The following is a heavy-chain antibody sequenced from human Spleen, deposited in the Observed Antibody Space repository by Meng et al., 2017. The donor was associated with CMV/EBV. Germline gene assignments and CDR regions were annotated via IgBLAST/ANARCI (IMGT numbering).Heavy chain of an antibody. J-gene: IGHJ4*02. V-gene: IGHV4-31*02. CDR3: ARVSGRYDSRGFYQRFFDY. D-gene: IGHD3-22*01. Sequence: SGDKLWTWIRQYPEKGLEWIGYTHYSGSTNYNPSLKSRLTISADTSNNQFSLQLTSVTAADTAVYYCARVSGRYDSRGFYQRFFDYWGQGTLVTVSS. CDR1: SGDKL. CDR2: THYSGST.